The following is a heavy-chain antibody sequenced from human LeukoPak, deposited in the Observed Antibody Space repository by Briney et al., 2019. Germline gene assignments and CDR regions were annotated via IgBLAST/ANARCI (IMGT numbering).Heavy chain of an antibody. Sequence: GGSLRLSCAASGFTFSSYVMHWVRQAPGKGLEWVAVIWYDGSNKYSADSVKGRFITSRDNSKNMLYLQMNSLRAEDTAVYYCAREGSGTYYKYLDYWGQGTLVTVSS. CDR1: GFTFSSYV. D-gene: IGHD1-26*01. J-gene: IGHJ4*02. V-gene: IGHV3-33*01. CDR2: IWYDGSNK. CDR3: AREGSGTYYKYLDY.